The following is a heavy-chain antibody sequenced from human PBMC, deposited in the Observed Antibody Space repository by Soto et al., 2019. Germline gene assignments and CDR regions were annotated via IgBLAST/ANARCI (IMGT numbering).Heavy chain of an antibody. CDR1: GGSISSYY. V-gene: IGHV4-59*01. CDR3: ASTRVSTLYRYYYYYGMDV. D-gene: IGHD2-2*02. J-gene: IGHJ6*02. Sequence: PSETLSLTCTVSGGSISSYYWSWIRQPPGKGLEWIGYIYYSGSTNYNPSLKSRVTISVDTSKNQFSLKLSSVTAADTAVYYCASTRVSTLYRYYYYYGMDVWGQGTTVTVSS. CDR2: IYYSGST.